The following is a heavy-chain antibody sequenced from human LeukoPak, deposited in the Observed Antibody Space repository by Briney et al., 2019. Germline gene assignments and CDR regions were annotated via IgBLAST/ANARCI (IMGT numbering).Heavy chain of an antibody. CDR3: ARETGLYCSSTSCYGPYNWFDP. D-gene: IGHD2-2*01. CDR2: ISSSSSYI. V-gene: IGHV3-21*01. Sequence: GGSLRLSCAASGFTFSTYSMNWVRQAPGKGLEWVSSISSSSSYIYYADSVKGRFTISRDNAKNSVYLQMNSLRAEDTAVYYCARETGLYCSSTSCYGPYNWFDPWGQGTLVTVSS. CDR1: GFTFSTYS. J-gene: IGHJ5*02.